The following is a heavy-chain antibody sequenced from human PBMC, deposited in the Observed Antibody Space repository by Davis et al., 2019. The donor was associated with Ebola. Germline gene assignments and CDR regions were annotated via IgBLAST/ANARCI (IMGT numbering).Heavy chain of an antibody. D-gene: IGHD6-13*01. CDR2: ISAYNGNT. Sequence: AASVKVSCKASGYTFTSYDINWVRQATGQGLEWMGWISAYNGNTNYAQKLQGRVTMTRNTSISTAYMELSSLRSEDTAVYYCARGRVAAAGDYWGQGTLVTVSS. J-gene: IGHJ4*02. CDR1: GYTFTSYD. CDR3: ARGRVAAAGDY. V-gene: IGHV1-8*01.